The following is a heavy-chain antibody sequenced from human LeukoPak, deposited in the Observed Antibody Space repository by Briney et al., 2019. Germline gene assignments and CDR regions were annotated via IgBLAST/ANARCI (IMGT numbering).Heavy chain of an antibody. V-gene: IGHV1-2*04. J-gene: IGHJ3*02. D-gene: IGHD3-3*02. CDR1: GYTFTGYY. CDR3: ARGFSRRDAFDI. Sequence: AAVRVSCKASGYTFTGYYMHWVRQAPGQGLEWMGWINPNSGGTNYAQKFQGWVTMTRDTSISTAYMELSRLRSDDTAVYYCARGFSRRDAFDIWAKGQWSPSLQ. CDR2: INPNSGGT.